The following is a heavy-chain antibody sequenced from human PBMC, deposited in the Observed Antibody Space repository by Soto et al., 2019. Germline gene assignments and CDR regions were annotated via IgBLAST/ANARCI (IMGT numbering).Heavy chain of an antibody. CDR1: GFTFSSYA. D-gene: IGHD3-16*01. Sequence: QVQLVESGGGVVQPGRSLRLSCAASGFTFSSYAMHWVRQAPVKGLEWVAVISYDGSNKYYADSVKGRFTISRDNSKNTLYLQMNSLRAEDTAVYYCARMGQTYYFDYWGQGTLVTVSS. J-gene: IGHJ4*02. CDR2: ISYDGSNK. V-gene: IGHV3-30-3*01. CDR3: ARMGQTYYFDY.